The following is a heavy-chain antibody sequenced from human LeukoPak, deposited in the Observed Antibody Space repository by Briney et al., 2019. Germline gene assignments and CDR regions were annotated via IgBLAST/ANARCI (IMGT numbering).Heavy chain of an antibody. CDR3: ARTYYYGSGRYFDY. D-gene: IGHD3-10*01. CDR1: GGSISSYY. V-gene: IGHV4-59*01. J-gene: IGHJ4*02. Sequence: TLSLTCTVSGGSISSYYWSWIRQPPGKGLDWIGYIYHSGSTNYNPSLKSRFTISLDTSKNQFSLKLSSVTAADTAVYYCARTYYYGSGRYFDYWGQGILVTVSS. CDR2: IYHSGST.